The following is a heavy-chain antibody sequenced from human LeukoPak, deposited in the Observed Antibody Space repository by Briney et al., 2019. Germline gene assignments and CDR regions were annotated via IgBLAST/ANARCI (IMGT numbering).Heavy chain of an antibody. Sequence: SQTLSLTCAISGDSVSSNSAAWNWIRQSPSRGLEWLGRTYYRSKWYNDYAVSVKSRITINPATSKTQFSVQLNSVSPEDTAVYYCARGLGGWYQAYYFDYWGQGTLVTVSS. CDR3: ARGLGGWYQAYYFDY. CDR2: TYYRSKWYN. CDR1: GDSVSSNSAA. D-gene: IGHD6-19*01. V-gene: IGHV6-1*01. J-gene: IGHJ4*02.